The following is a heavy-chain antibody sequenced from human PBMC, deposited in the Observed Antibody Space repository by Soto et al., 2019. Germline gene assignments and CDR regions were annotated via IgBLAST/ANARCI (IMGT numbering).Heavy chain of an antibody. CDR3: ARGPIMTTVTAYMDV. V-gene: IGHV1-8*01. CDR1: GYTFTSYD. Sequence: ASVKVSCKASGYTFTSYDISWVRQATGQGLEWMGWMNPNSGNTGYAQKFQGRVTMTRNTSISTAYMELSSLRSEDTAVYYCARGPIMTTVTAYMDVWGKGTTVTVSS. D-gene: IGHD4-4*01. J-gene: IGHJ6*03. CDR2: MNPNSGNT.